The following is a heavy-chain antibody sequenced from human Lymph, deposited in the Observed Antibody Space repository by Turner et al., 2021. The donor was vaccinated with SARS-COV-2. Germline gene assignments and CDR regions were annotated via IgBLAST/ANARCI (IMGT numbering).Heavy chain of an antibody. D-gene: IGHD2-8*01. CDR3: ARAPFIIVLMMYASGYFDN. Sequence: QLQLQESGPGLVKPSETLSLTGTVCGGSISSSSYYWGWIRQLPGKGLEWIGSIYYSGITYYNPSLKSRVTISVDTSKHQFSLKLSSVTAADTAVYYCARAPFIIVLMMYASGYFDNWVQGTLVTVSS. V-gene: IGHV4-39*01. J-gene: IGHJ4*02. CDR2: IYYSGIT. CDR1: GGSISSSSYY.